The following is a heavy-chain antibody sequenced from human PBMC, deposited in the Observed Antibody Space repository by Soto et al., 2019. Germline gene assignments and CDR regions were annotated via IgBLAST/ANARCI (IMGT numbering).Heavy chain of an antibody. CDR2: INPSGGST. Sequence: GASVKVSCKASGYTFTAYYMHWVRQAPGQGLEWMGIINPSGGSTSYAQKFQGRVTMTRDTSTSTVYMELSSLRSEDTAVYYCARDSRDTAMVTAVDYWGQGTLVTVSS. D-gene: IGHD5-18*01. V-gene: IGHV1-46*01. CDR3: ARDSRDTAMVTAVDY. J-gene: IGHJ4*02. CDR1: GYTFTAYY.